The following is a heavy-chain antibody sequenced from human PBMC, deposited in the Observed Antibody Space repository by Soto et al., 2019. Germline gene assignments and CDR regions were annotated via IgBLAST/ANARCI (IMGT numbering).Heavy chain of an antibody. V-gene: IGHV4-59*01. Sequence: SETLSLTCTVSGGSISSYYWSWIRQPPGKGLEWIGYIYYSGSTNYNPSLRSRVTISVDTSKKQFSLKLSSVTAADTAVYYCARGGVKIFGVASPIDYWGQGTRVTVSS. CDR2: IYYSGST. CDR3: ARGGVKIFGVASPIDY. CDR1: GGSISSYY. D-gene: IGHD3-3*01. J-gene: IGHJ4*02.